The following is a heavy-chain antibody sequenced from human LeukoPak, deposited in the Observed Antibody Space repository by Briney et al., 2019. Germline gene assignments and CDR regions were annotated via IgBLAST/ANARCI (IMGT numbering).Heavy chain of an antibody. CDR1: GSSVNSDQY. CDR3: AMLRLGELSLLANAYDI. D-gene: IGHD3-16*02. V-gene: IGHV4-38-2*01. CDR2: VHQTGSP. J-gene: IGHJ3*02. Sequence: SETLSLTCDVSGSSVNSDQYWGWMRHSPGAGLEWIGSVHQTGSPYYNPSLGSRVSLSIDSTKNSFSLRLTSVTAAGTAVYYCAMLRLGELSLLANAYDIWGQGTMVIVSS.